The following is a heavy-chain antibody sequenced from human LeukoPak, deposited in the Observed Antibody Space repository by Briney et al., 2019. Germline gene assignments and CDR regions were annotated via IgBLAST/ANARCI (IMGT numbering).Heavy chain of an antibody. V-gene: IGHV3-53*05. J-gene: IGHJ4*02. D-gene: IGHD6-19*01. CDR3: VKGKGIAVTSLDY. CDR2: IYSGGST. Sequence: PGGSLRLSCAASGFTVSNNYMSWVRQAPGKGLEWVSVIYSGGSTYYADSVKGRSTISRDNSKNTLYLQMSSLRAEDTAVYYCVKGKGIAVTSLDYWGQGTLVTVSS. CDR1: GFTVSNNY.